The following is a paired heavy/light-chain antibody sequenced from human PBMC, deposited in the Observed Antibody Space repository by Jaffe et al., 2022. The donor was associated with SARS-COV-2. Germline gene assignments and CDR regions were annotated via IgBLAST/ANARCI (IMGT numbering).Heavy chain of an antibody. J-gene: IGHJ6*02. V-gene: IGHV4-59*01. CDR2: IYYSGST. CDR3: AGEGGGIYSSSWRPRYYYYGMDV. D-gene: IGHD6-13*01. Sequence: QVQLQESGPGLVKPSETLSLTCTVSGGSISSYYWSWIRQPPGKGLEWIGYIYYSGSTNYNPSLKSRVTISVDTSKNQFSLKLSSVTAADTAVYYCAGEGGGIYSSSWRPRYYYYGMDVWGQGTTVTVSS. CDR1: GGSISSYY.
Light chain of an antibody. CDR2: GAS. V-gene: IGKV3-20*01. CDR3: QQYGSSPPNT. J-gene: IGKJ2*01. Sequence: EIVLTQSPGTLSLSPGERATLSCRASQSVSSSYLAWYQQKPGQAPRLLIYGASSRATGIPDRFSGSGSGTDFTLTISRLEPEDFAVYYCQQYGSSPPNTFGQGTKLEIK. CDR1: QSVSSSY.